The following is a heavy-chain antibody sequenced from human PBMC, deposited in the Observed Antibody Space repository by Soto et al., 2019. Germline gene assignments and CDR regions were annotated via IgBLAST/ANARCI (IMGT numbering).Heavy chain of an antibody. CDR3: ARGTGGSGYEIFDY. CDR2: IIPIFVTA. D-gene: IGHD5-12*01. J-gene: IGHJ4*02. V-gene: IGHV1-69*06. Sequence: SVKFCCKASGGTLSSYAISWVRHAPGQGLEWMGGIIPIFVTANYAQKFQGRVTITADKSTSTAYMELSSLRSEDTAVYYCARGTGGSGYEIFDYWGQGTLVTVSS. CDR1: GGTLSSYA.